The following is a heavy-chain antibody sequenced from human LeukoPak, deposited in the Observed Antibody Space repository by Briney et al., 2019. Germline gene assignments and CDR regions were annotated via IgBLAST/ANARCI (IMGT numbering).Heavy chain of an antibody. V-gene: IGHV4-59*01. Sequence: SETLSLTCAVSGGSISSYYWSWIRQPPGKGLEWIGDIYYSGSTNYNPSLKSRVTISVDTSKNQFSLKLSSVTAADTAVYYCARDQVGVGASYFDYWGQGTLVTVSS. J-gene: IGHJ4*02. D-gene: IGHD1-26*01. CDR3: ARDQVGVGASYFDY. CDR2: IYYSGST. CDR1: GGSISSYY.